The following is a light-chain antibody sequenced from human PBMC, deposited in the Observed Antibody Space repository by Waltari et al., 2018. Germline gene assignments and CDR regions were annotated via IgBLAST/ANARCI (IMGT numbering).Light chain of an antibody. J-gene: IGKJ1*01. V-gene: IGKV3-20*01. CDR2: DAS. CDR1: QSVGSA. Sequence: SCRASQSVGSALAWYQQKPGQAPRLLIYDASSRATGIPDRFSGSGSGTDFSLTISRVEPEDFAVYYCQMYVRLPVTFGQGTKVEVK. CDR3: QMYVRLPVT.